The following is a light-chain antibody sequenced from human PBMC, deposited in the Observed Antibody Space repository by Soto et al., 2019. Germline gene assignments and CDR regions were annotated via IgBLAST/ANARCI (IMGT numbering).Light chain of an antibody. V-gene: IGLV2-14*01. CDR1: TNDVGDYNY. Sequence: QSALTQPASVSGSPGQSITISCTGTTNDVGDYNYVAWYQQHSGKVPRLMIYEVSNRPPGVSYRFSGSKSGSTASLTISGLQAEDEADYYCCSYAGSNTPVVFGGGTKLTVL. CDR3: CSYAGSNTPVV. CDR2: EVS. J-gene: IGLJ2*01.